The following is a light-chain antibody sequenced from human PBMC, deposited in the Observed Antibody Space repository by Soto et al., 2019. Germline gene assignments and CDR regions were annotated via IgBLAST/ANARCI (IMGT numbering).Light chain of an antibody. CDR2: GAS. J-gene: IGKJ1*01. CDR1: QSVSSSY. CDR3: QQYASSPWT. V-gene: IGKV3-20*01. Sequence: ESVLTQSPDTLSLSPGERATLSCRASQSVSSSYLAWYQQKPGQAPRLLSYGASSRATGIPDRFSGSGSGTDFTLTISSLEPEDFALYYCQQYASSPWTFGQGNKVEI.